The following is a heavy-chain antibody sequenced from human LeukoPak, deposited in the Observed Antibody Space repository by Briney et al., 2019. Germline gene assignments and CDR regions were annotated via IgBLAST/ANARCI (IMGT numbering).Heavy chain of an antibody. CDR2: INHSGGT. Sequence: PSETLSLTCTVSGGSISSSSYYWGWIRQPPGKGLEWIGEINHSGGTNYNPSLKSRVTISVDTSKNQFSLKLSSVTAADTAVYYCARAKKEYSSGWYTWFDYWGQGTLVTVSS. V-gene: IGHV4-39*07. D-gene: IGHD6-19*01. CDR1: GGSISSSSYY. CDR3: ARAKKEYSSGWYTWFDY. J-gene: IGHJ4*02.